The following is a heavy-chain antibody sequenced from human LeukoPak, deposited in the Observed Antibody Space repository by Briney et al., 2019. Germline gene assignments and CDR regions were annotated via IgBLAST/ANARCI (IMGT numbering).Heavy chain of an antibody. CDR3: ARFVPSSAGSRQFDY. Sequence: SQTLSLTCTVSGGSISSGDYYWSWIRQPPGKGLEWIGYIYYSGSTYYNPSLKSRVTISVDTSKNQFSLKLSSVTAAGTAVYYCARFVPSSAGSRQFDYWGQGTLVTVSS. CDR1: GGSISSGDYY. D-gene: IGHD2-15*01. V-gene: IGHV4-30-4*01. CDR2: IYYSGST. J-gene: IGHJ4*02.